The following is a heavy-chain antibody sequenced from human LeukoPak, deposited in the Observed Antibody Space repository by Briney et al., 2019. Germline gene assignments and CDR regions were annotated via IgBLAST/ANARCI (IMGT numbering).Heavy chain of an antibody. Sequence: GESLQISCQGSGYSFTSYWIDWVRQMPGKGLEWMGIIYPGDSDTRYSPSFQGQVTISADKSISTAYLQWSSLKASDTAMYYCARLRKDTSGYYLDYWGQGTLVTVSS. CDR3: ARLRKDTSGYYLDY. CDR1: GYSFTSYW. V-gene: IGHV5-51*01. D-gene: IGHD3-22*01. J-gene: IGHJ4*02. CDR2: IYPGDSDT.